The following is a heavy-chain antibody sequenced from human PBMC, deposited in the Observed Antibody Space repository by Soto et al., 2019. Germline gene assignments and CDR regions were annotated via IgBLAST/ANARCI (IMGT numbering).Heavy chain of an antibody. CDR1: GGSFSGYY. J-gene: IGHJ6*02. V-gene: IGHV4-34*01. Sequence: SETLSLTCAVYGGSFSGYYWSWIRQPPGKGLEWIGEINHSGSTNYNPSLKSRGTISVDTSKNQFSLKLSSVTAADTAVYYCARFWYCSGGSCYVSDVWGQGTTVTVSS. CDR3: ARFWYCSGGSCYVSDV. CDR2: INHSGST. D-gene: IGHD2-15*01.